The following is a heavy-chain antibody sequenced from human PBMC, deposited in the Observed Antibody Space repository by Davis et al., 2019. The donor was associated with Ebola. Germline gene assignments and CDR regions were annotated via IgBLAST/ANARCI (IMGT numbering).Heavy chain of an antibody. V-gene: IGHV3-9*01. CDR1: GFTFDDYA. CDR2: ISWNSGSI. D-gene: IGHD4-23*01. Sequence: SLKISCAASGFTFDDYAMHWVRQAPGKGLEWVSGISWNSGSIGYADSVKGRFTISRDNAKNSLYLQMNSLRAEDTALYYCAKDSGSYGGNSGFGSFGGFDYWGQGTLVTVSS. CDR3: AKDSGSYGGNSGFGSFGGFDY. J-gene: IGHJ4*02.